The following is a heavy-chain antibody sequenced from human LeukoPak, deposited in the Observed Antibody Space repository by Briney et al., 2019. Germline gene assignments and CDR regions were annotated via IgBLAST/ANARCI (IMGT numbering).Heavy chain of an antibody. D-gene: IGHD3-9*01. Sequence: GSLRLSCAASGFTFSSYAMHWVRQAPGKGLEWVAVIWYDGSNKYSANSVKGRFTISRDNSKNTLYLQMTSLRAEDTALYYCARDRLSYYDILTAHKGIDYWGQGTLVTVSS. CDR3: ARDRLSYYDILTAHKGIDY. V-gene: IGHV3-33*01. J-gene: IGHJ4*02. CDR1: GFTFSSYA. CDR2: IWYDGSNK.